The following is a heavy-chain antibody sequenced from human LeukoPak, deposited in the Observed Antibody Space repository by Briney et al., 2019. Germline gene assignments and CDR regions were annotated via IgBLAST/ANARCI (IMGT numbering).Heavy chain of an antibody. CDR3: AKGFYYGSGSQRYLDY. CDR1: GFTLSSYA. Sequence: GGSLRLSCAASGFTLSSYAMSWVRQAPGKGLEWVSVVTGSGDSTYHADSVKGRFTISRDNYKNIIYLQMNSLRAEDTAVYYCAKGFYYGSGSQRYLDYWGQGTLVTVSS. J-gene: IGHJ4*02. D-gene: IGHD3-10*01. V-gene: IGHV3-23*01. CDR2: VTGSGDST.